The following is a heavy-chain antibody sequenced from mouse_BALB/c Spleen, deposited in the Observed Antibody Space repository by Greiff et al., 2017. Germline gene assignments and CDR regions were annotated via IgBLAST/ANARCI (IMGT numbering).Heavy chain of an antibody. D-gene: IGHD1-1*01. CDR1: GFAFSSYD. J-gene: IGHJ2*01. V-gene: IGHV5-12-1*01. CDR2: ISSGGGST. CDR3: ARQEYYGSYYFDY. Sequence: EVQLVESGGGLVKPGGSLKLSCAASGFAFSSYDMSWVRQTPEKRLEWVAYISSGGGSTYYPDTVKGRFTISRDNAKNTLYLQMSSLKSEDTAMYYCARQEYYGSYYFDYWGQGTTLTVSS.